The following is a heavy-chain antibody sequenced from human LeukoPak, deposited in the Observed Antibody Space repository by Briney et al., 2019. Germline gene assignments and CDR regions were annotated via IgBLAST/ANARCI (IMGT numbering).Heavy chain of an antibody. CDR3: ARSPTMVRGVLVYNWFDP. D-gene: IGHD3-10*01. V-gene: IGHV1-46*01. CDR2: INPSGGST. Sequence: ASVTVSCKASGYTFTSYYMHWVRQAPGQGLEWMGIINPSGGSTSYAQKFQGRVTMTRDTSTSTVYMELSSLRSEDTAVYYCARSPTMVRGVLVYNWFDPWGQGTLVTVSS. J-gene: IGHJ5*02. CDR1: GYTFTSYY.